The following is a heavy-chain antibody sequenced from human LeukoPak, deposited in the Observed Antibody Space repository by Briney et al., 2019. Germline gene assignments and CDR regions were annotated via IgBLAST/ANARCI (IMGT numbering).Heavy chain of an antibody. CDR3: ARRSGYYYYGMDV. Sequence: GGSLSLSCAASGFTFSSFWMSWVRQAPGKGLEWVANIKQNGREKYSVDSVKGRFTISRDNAKNSLYLQMNSLRAEDTAVYYCARRSGYYYYGMDVWGQGTTVTVSS. J-gene: IGHJ6*02. CDR2: IKQNGREK. CDR1: GFTFSSFW. V-gene: IGHV3-7*01. D-gene: IGHD2-15*01.